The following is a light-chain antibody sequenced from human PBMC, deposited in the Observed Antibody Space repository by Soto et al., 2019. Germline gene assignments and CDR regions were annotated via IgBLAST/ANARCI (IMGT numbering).Light chain of an antibody. V-gene: IGKV1-5*01. CDR1: QSISSW. CDR3: QQYNTYPWT. Sequence: DIQMTQSPATLSASGGDRVTITCRASQSISSWLAWYQQKPGKVPKLLIDDASSLESGVPSRFSGSGSGTEFTLTISSLQPDDFATYYCQQYNTYPWTFGQGTKVEIK. J-gene: IGKJ1*01. CDR2: DAS.